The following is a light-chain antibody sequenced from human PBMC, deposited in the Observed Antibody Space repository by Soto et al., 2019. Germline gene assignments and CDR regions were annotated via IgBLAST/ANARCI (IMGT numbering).Light chain of an antibody. CDR2: GAS. J-gene: IGKJ2*01. V-gene: IGKV3-20*01. CDR1: QSVTSNF. Sequence: EIVLTQSPGTLSLSPGERATLSCRANQSVTSNFLAWYQQKPGQAPRLLIYGASTRAAGVPDRFSGSGSGTDFTLTITRLEPEDFAVYYCQQYGRSPLLYTFGQGTKLGVK. CDR3: QQYGRSPLLYT.